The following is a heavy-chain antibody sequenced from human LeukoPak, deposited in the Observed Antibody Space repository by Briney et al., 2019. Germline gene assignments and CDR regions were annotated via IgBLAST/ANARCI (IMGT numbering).Heavy chain of an antibody. V-gene: IGHV4-59*08. J-gene: IGHJ4*02. D-gene: IGHD1-26*01. CDR2: IYYSGST. CDR1: GGSISSYY. Sequence: SETLSLTCTVSGGSISSYYWSWIRQPPGKGLEWIGYIYYSGSTNYNPSLKSRVTISVDTSKNQFYLKLSSVTAADTAVYYCARGSGSYSYLFDYWGQGTLVTVSS. CDR3: ARGSGSYSYLFDY.